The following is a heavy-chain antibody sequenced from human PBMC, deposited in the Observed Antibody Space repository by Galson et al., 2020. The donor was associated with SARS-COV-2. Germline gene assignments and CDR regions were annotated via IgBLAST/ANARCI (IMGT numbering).Heavy chain of an antibody. J-gene: IGHJ4*02. Sequence: GEPPKISCAASGFTSSNAWMSWVRQAPGKGLEWVGRTNSTTDGGTTDHAAPVKRRFTISRDDSKNTLYLQKNSLKAEDTGVYDCTKFSYDSSGYKGFDYWGQGTLGTVSS. CDR2: TNSTTDGGTT. CDR1: GFTSSNAW. D-gene: IGHD3-22*01. V-gene: IGHV3-15*01. CDR3: TKFSYDSSGYKGFDY.